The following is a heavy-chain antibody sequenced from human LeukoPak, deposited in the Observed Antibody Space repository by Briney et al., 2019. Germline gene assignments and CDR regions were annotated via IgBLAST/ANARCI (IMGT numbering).Heavy chain of an antibody. D-gene: IGHD6-13*01. CDR3: VKDSEARSSSWFYYFDL. Sequence: PGRSLRLSCAASGFSIEDHSMHWVRQAPGKGLEWVSGITWNSGSIQYAESVRGRFTISRDDAENSLYLQLNNLRLEDTAIYYCVKDSEARSSSWFYYFDLWGRGTLVTVSS. V-gene: IGHV3-9*01. J-gene: IGHJ2*01. CDR2: ITWNSGSI. CDR1: GFSIEDHS.